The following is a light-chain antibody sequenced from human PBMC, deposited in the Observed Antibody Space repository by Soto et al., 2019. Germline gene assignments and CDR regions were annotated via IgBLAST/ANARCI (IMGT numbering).Light chain of an antibody. J-gene: IGLJ1*01. CDR1: SSDVGGYNY. Sequence: ALTQPASVSGSPGQSITISCTGTSSDVGGYNYVSWYQQHPGKAPKLMIYDVTQRPSGVPDRFSGSKSGNTASLTISGLQAEDEADYHCCSYAGIYTYVFGTGTKVTV. V-gene: IGLV2-11*01. CDR3: CSYAGIYTYV. CDR2: DVT.